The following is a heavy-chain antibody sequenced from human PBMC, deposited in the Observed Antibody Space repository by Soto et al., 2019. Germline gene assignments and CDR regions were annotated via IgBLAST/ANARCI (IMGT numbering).Heavy chain of an antibody. CDR2: ISGSGGST. V-gene: IGHV3-23*01. CDR3: ARDRDYGDYSRYFDL. D-gene: IGHD4-17*01. CDR1: GFTFSRYA. Sequence: EVQLLESGGGLVQPGGSLRLSCAASGFTFSRYAMSWVRQAPGKGLELVSAISGSGGSTYYTESVKGRSTISRDNSKNTLYLQMNSLRAEDTAVYYCARDRDYGDYSRYFDLWGRGTLVTVSS. J-gene: IGHJ2*01.